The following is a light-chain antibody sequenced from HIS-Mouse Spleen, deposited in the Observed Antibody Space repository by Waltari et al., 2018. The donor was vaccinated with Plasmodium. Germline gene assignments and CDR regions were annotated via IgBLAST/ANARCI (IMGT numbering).Light chain of an antibody. V-gene: IGKV3-15*01. CDR3: QQYNNWPPVT. CDR2: GAS. Sequence: EIVMTQSPATLSVSPGERATLSCMASQSVSSNLAWYQQKPGQAPRLLIYGASTRATGIPARFSGSGSGTEFTLTISSMQSEDFAVYYCQQYNNWPPVTFGQGTRLEIK. J-gene: IGKJ5*01. CDR1: QSVSSN.